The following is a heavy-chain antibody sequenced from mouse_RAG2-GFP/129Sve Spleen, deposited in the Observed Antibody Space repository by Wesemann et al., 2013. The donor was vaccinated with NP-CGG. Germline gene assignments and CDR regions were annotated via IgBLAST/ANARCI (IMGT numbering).Heavy chain of an antibody. CDR2: IYPGSGST. V-gene: IGHV1S22*01. CDR1: GYTFTSYW. CDR3: TAGSFAY. Sequence: LQQPGSELVRPGASVKLSCKASGYTFTSYWMHWVKQRHGQGLEWIGNIYPGSGSTNYDEKFKSKGTLTVDTSSSTAYMHLSSLTSEDSAVYYCTAGSFAYWGQGTLVTVSA. J-gene: IGHJ3*01. D-gene: IGHD3-3*01.